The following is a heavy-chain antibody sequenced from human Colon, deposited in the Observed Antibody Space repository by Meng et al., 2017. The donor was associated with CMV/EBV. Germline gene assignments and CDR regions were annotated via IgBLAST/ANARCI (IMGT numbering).Heavy chain of an antibody. V-gene: IGHV4-4*02. D-gene: IGHD6-19*01. J-gene: IGHJ6*02. CDR2: IYHSGST. CDR3: ARNGQWLVGGSYYYYGMDV. Sequence: GSLRLSCIASGFTFSSYPMHWVRQPPGKGLECIGEIYHSGSTNYNPSLKSRVTISVDTSRNQFSLNLNSVTAADTAVYYCARNGQWLVGGSYYYYGMDVWGQGTTVTVSS. CDR1: GFTFSSYP.